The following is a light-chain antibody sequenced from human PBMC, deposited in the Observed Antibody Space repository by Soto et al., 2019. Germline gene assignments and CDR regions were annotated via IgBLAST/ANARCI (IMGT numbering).Light chain of an antibody. V-gene: IGKV3-20*01. Sequence: EIVLTQSPGTLSLSPGERATLSCRASQSVTSSYLAWYQQKPGQAPRLLLYGASSRATGIPDRFSGVGSGTDFTLTISRLEPEDFAVYYCQQYGSSPLTFGGGTKVEI. CDR2: GAS. J-gene: IGKJ4*01. CDR1: QSVTSSY. CDR3: QQYGSSPLT.